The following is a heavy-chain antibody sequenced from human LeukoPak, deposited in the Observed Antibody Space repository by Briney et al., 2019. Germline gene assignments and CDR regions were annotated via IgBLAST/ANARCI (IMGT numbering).Heavy chain of an antibody. CDR1: GFTFDDYA. Sequence: GRSLRLSCAASGFTFDDYAMHWVRQAPGKGPEWVSGISWNSGSIGYADSVKGRFTISRDNAKNSLYLQMNSLRAEDTALYYCAKASILTGYYYFDYWGQGTLVTVSS. J-gene: IGHJ4*02. D-gene: IGHD3-9*01. CDR3: AKASILTGYYYFDY. V-gene: IGHV3-9*01. CDR2: ISWNSGSI.